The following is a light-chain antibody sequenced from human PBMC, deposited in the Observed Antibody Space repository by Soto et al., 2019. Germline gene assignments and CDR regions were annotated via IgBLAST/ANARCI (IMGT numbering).Light chain of an antibody. J-gene: IGKJ1*01. Sequence: DIVMTQSPDSLAVSLGERATINCKSSQSVLYSSNNKNYLAWYQQKPGQPPKLLIYWASTRESGVPDRFSGSGSGTDFTLTISSLQAEDVAVYYFQQYYSTPSTFGQGTKVEIK. CDR2: WAS. V-gene: IGKV4-1*01. CDR1: QSVLYSSNNKNY. CDR3: QQYYSTPST.